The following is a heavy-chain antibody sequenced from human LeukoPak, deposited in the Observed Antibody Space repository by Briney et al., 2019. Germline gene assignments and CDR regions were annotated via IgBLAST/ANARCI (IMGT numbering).Heavy chain of an antibody. V-gene: IGHV1-2*02. Sequence: ASVKVSCKASGYTFTGYYMHWVRQAPGQGLEWMGWINPNSGGTNYAKKFQGRVTMTRDTSISTAYMELSRLRSDDTAVYYCASNIMGLRGVFDYWGQGTLVTVSS. CDR1: GYTFTGYY. CDR2: INPNSGGT. J-gene: IGHJ4*02. D-gene: IGHD5-12*01. CDR3: ASNIMGLRGVFDY.